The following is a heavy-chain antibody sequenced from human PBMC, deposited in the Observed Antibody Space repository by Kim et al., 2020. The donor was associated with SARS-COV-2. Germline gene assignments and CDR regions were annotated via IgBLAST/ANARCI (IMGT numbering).Heavy chain of an antibody. V-gene: IGHV7-4-1*02. CDR1: GYTFTSYA. Sequence: ASVKVSCKASGYTFTSYAMNWVRQAPGQGLEWMGWINTNTGNPTYAQGFTGRFVFSLDTSVSTAYLQISSLKAEDTAVYYCARGDSSGWYRYFDLWGRGTLVTVSS. J-gene: IGHJ2*01. D-gene: IGHD6-19*01. CDR2: INTNTGNP. CDR3: ARGDSSGWYRYFDL.